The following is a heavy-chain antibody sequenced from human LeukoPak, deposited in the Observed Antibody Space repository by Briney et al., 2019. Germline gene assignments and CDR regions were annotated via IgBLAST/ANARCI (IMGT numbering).Heavy chain of an antibody. Sequence: GGSLRLSCAASGFTFSSYGMHWVRQAPGKGLEWVAVIWYDGSNKYYADSVKGRFTISRDNSKNTLYLQMNSLRAEDTAVYYCAREIAGYGFDYWGQGTLVTVSS. CDR3: AREIAGYGFDY. J-gene: IGHJ4*02. V-gene: IGHV3-33*01. CDR2: IWYDGSNK. CDR1: GFTFSSYG. D-gene: IGHD4-17*01.